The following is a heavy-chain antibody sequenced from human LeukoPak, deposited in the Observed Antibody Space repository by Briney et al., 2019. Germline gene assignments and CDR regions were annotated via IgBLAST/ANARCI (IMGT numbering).Heavy chain of an antibody. J-gene: IGHJ4*02. CDR3: AKDSGWLRFHY. CDR1: GFTFSNYG. D-gene: IGHD5-12*01. V-gene: IGHV3-23*01. Sequence: GGSLRLSCAGYGFTFSNYGMSWVRQAAGKGLEWVSGISPSGDITYYVDSVKGRFTISRDNSKNTFYLQMNSLRAEDTAVYYCAKDSGWLRFHYWGQGTLVTVSS. CDR2: ISPSGDIT.